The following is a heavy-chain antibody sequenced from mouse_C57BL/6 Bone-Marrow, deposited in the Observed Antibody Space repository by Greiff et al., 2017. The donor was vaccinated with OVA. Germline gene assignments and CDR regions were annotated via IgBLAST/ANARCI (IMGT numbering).Heavy chain of an antibody. Sequence: QVQLKQPGPELVKPGASVKISCKASGYAFSSSWMNWVKQRPGKGLEWIGRIYPGDGDTNYNGKFKGKATLTADKSSSTAYMQLSSLTSEDSAVYFCARGTVVATDYWGQGTTLTVSS. D-gene: IGHD1-1*01. CDR2: IYPGDGDT. CDR3: ARGTVVATDY. CDR1: GYAFSSSW. V-gene: IGHV1-82*01. J-gene: IGHJ2*01.